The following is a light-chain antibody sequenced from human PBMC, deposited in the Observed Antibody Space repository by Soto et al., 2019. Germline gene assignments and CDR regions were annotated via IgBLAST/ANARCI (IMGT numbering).Light chain of an antibody. Sequence: DIRMTQSPSSLSASLGDRITITCQASQVITTSLSWFQQRPGKAPRLLIFDASYLEAGVPSRFSGSGSGPAFSFTISSLQPEDIATYYCQQYDSLPYTFGQGTKLEIK. CDR1: QVITTS. J-gene: IGKJ2*01. V-gene: IGKV1-33*01. CDR2: DAS. CDR3: QQYDSLPYT.